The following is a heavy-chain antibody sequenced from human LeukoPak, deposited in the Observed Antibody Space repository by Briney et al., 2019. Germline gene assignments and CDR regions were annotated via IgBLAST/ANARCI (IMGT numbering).Heavy chain of an antibody. CDR2: MSFDGSNK. CDR1: GFTFSHYH. D-gene: IGHD4-11*01. J-gene: IGHJ4*02. Sequence: GGSLRLSCAASGFTFSHYHLSSGRQAPGKWLESVAVMSFDGSNKYYADSVKGRFTISRDNSKNTLYLQMNSLRAEDTAVYYCARDPHTVTTSNFDYWGQGTLVTVSS. CDR3: ARDPHTVTTSNFDY. V-gene: IGHV3-30-3*01.